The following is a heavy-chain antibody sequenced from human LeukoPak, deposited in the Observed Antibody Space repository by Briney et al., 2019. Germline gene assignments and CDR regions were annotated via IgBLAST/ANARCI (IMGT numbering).Heavy chain of an antibody. CDR2: INPNSGGT. CDR1: GYTFTGYY. V-gene: IGHV1-2*04. CDR3: ARSYYYYYMDV. J-gene: IGHJ6*03. Sequence: ASVKVSCRASGYTFTGYYMHWVRRAPGQGLEWMGWINPNSGGTNYAQKFQGWVTMTRDTSISTAYMELRRLTSDDTAVYYCARSYYYYYMDVWGKGTTVTVSS.